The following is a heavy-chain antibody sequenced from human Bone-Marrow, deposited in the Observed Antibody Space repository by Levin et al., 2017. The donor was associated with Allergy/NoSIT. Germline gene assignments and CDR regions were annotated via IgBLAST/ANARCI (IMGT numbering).Heavy chain of an antibody. D-gene: IGHD4-17*01. CDR3: ASEPSFYDYGDFHFDY. J-gene: IGHJ4*02. CDR1: GFTFSSYW. Sequence: GGSLRLSCAASGFTFSSYWMHWVRQAPGKGLVWVSRINSDGSSTSYADSVKGRFTISRDNAKNTLYLQMNSLRAEDTAVYYCASEPSFYDYGDFHFDYWGQGTLVTVSS. V-gene: IGHV3-74*01. CDR2: INSDGSST.